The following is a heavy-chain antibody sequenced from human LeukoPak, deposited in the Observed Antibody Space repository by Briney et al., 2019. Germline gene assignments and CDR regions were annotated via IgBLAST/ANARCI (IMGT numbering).Heavy chain of an antibody. Sequence: ASVKVSCEASGYTFTGYYKHWVRQAPGQGLEWMGWINPNSGGTNYAQKFQGRVTMTRDTSISTAYMELSRLRSDDTAVYYCARSYSSGWYNWFDPWGQGTLVTVSS. CDR1: GYTFTGYY. D-gene: IGHD6-19*01. CDR2: INPNSGGT. J-gene: IGHJ5*02. CDR3: ARSYSSGWYNWFDP. V-gene: IGHV1-2*02.